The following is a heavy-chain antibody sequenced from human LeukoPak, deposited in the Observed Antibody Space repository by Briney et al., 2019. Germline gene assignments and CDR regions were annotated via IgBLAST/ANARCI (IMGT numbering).Heavy chain of an antibody. Sequence: SETLSLTCTVSGDSVSNYYWSWIRQPAGKGLEWIGRIYSSGSPNKNPSLKSRVTMSIDTSKNQISLKLSSVTAADTAVYYCARHGDYDWFDPWGQGTLVTVSS. V-gene: IGHV4-4*07. CDR1: GDSVSNYY. CDR2: IYSSGSP. CDR3: ARHGDYDWFDP. J-gene: IGHJ5*02. D-gene: IGHD4-17*01.